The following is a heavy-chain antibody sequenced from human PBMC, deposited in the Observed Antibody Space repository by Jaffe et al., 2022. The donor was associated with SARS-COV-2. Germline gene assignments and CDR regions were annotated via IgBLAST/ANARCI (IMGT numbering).Heavy chain of an antibody. Sequence: QVQLVQSGAEVKKPGASVKVSCKASGYTFTSYAMHWVRQAPGQRLEWMGWINAGNGNTKYSQKFQGRVTITRDTSASTAYMELSSLRSEDTAVYYCARDQLRYFDWLPGAFDIWGQGTMVTVSS. V-gene: IGHV1-3*01. CDR1: GYTFTSYA. CDR3: ARDQLRYFDWLPGAFDI. D-gene: IGHD3-9*01. CDR2: INAGNGNT. J-gene: IGHJ3*02.